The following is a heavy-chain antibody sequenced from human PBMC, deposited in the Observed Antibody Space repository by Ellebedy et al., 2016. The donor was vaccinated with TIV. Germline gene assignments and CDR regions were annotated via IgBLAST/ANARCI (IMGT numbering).Heavy chain of an antibody. D-gene: IGHD3-16*02. CDR1: GYFFPDYF. Sequence: PGGSLRLSCKGSGYFFPDYFIGWVRQMPGKGLEWMGVILGDGSQTRYSPSFQGQVTFSVDKSINTAYLQWDSLRASDTAMYYCARSHGSGEFSDYWGRGTLVTVSS. J-gene: IGHJ4*02. CDR3: ARSHGSGEFSDY. V-gene: IGHV5-51*01. CDR2: ILGDGSQT.